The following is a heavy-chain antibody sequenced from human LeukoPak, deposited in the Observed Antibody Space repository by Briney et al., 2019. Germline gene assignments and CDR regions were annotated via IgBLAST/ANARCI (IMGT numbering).Heavy chain of an antibody. CDR1: GGSLSSGSYY. CDR2: IYTSGST. J-gene: IGHJ5*02. D-gene: IGHD2-21*02. CDR3: ARDLTDCGGDCYLNWFDP. Sequence: SQTLSLTCTVSGGSLSSGSYYWRWIRQPAGKGLEWIGRIYTSGSTNYNPSLKSRVTISVDTSKNQFSLKLSSVTAADTAVYYCARDLTDCGGDCYLNWFDPWGQGTLVTVSS. V-gene: IGHV4-61*02.